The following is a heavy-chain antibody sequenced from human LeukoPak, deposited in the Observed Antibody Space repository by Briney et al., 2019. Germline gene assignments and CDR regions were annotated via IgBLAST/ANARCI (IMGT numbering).Heavy chain of an antibody. CDR3: ATGLAYCSSTSCHDFDY. D-gene: IGHD2-2*01. CDR1: GYTFTSYD. CDR2: MNPNSGNT. Sequence: ASVKVSCKASGYTFTSYDINWVRQATGQGLEWMGWMNPNSGNTGYAQKFQGRVTMTEDTSTDTAHMELSSLRSEDTAVYYCATGLAYCSSTSCHDFDYWGQGTLVTVSS. J-gene: IGHJ4*02. V-gene: IGHV1-8*01.